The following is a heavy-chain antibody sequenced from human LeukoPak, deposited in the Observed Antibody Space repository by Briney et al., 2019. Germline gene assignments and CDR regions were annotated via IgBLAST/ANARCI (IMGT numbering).Heavy chain of an antibody. CDR3: ARHYGYNSRAFNY. CDR2: IYDSGST. Sequence: PSETMSLTSTVSGRSLSSSSYYWGRIRQPPWRGLEWIGGIYDSGSTHYNPSLKSRVTISVDTSKNQFSLKLSSVTAADTAVYYCARHYGYNSRAFNYWGQGTLVTVSS. CDR1: GRSLSSSSYY. V-gene: IGHV4-39*01. D-gene: IGHD5-24*01. J-gene: IGHJ4*02.